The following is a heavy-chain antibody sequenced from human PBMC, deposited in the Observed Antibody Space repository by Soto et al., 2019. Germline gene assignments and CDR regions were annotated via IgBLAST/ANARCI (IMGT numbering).Heavy chain of an antibody. D-gene: IGHD6-19*01. CDR3: ARTVSGTHFDY. J-gene: IGHJ4*02. CDR1: GGSISSYY. Sequence: QVQLQESGPGLVKPSETLSLTCTVSGGSISSYYWSWIRQPPGKGLEWVVYIYYSGSTTYNPSLKGRVTISVDTYKNQFPLTLSSVTAAYTAVYYCARTVSGTHFDYWGQGTLVTVSS. V-gene: IGHV4-59*01. CDR2: IYYSGST.